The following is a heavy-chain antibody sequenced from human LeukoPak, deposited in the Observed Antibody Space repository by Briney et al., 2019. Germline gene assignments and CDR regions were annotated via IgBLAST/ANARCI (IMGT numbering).Heavy chain of an antibody. CDR2: IYYSGST. J-gene: IGHJ4*02. V-gene: IGHV4-59*08. CDR3: ARHYTLNFRDY. CDR1: GGSINSHY. D-gene: IGHD1-20*01. Sequence: SETLSLTCSVSGGSINSHYWSWIRQPPGKGLEWIGYIYYSGSTLYNPPLESRAAISRDTYKNHFSLMLTSVTPADTAFFFCARHYTLNFRDYWRRGTLVSVPS.